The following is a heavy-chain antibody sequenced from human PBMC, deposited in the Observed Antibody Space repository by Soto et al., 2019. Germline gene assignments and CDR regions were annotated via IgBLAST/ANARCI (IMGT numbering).Heavy chain of an antibody. CDR3: AKGGEGYCSRTSCLYYFDY. D-gene: IGHD2-2*01. Sequence: GGSLRLSCAASGFTFSTYAMSWVRQAPGKGLEWVSTISGSGDSTYYADSVKGRFTISRDNSKDTLYLQMNSLRAEDTAVYYWAKGGEGYCSRTSCLYYFDYWGRGTLVTVSS. V-gene: IGHV3-23*01. CDR1: GFTFSTYA. J-gene: IGHJ4*02. CDR2: ISGSGDST.